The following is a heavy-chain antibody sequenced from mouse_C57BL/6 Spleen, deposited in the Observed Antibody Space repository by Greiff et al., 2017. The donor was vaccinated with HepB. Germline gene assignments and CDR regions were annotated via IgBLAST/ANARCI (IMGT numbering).Heavy chain of an antibody. CDR2: IDPSDSET. CDR3: AGDYGSSYGGAMDY. J-gene: IGHJ4*01. Sequence: VQLQQSGAELVRPGSSVKLSCKASGYTFTSYWMHWVKQRPIQGLEWIGNIDPSDSETHYNQKFKDKATLTVDKSSSTAYMQLSSLTSEDSAVYYCAGDYGSSYGGAMDYWGQGTSVTVSS. D-gene: IGHD1-1*01. CDR1: GYTFTSYW. V-gene: IGHV1-52*01.